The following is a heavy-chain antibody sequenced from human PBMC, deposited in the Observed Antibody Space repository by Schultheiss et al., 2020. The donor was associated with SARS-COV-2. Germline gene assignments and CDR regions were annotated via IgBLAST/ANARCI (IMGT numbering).Heavy chain of an antibody. Sequence: GGSLRLSCAASGFTFSSYGMHWVRQAPGKGLEWVAVISYDGSNKYYADSMKGRFTISRDNSKNTLYLQMNSLRAEDTAVYYCAKERLSIMITPNQTPEIDYWCQGTLVTVSS. CDR2: ISYDGSNK. D-gene: IGHD3-16*01. CDR3: AKERLSIMITPNQTPEIDY. V-gene: IGHV3-30*18. CDR1: GFTFSSYG. J-gene: IGHJ4*02.